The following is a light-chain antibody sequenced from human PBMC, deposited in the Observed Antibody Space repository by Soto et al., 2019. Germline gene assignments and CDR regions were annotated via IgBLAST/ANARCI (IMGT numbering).Light chain of an antibody. CDR1: QSISSW. V-gene: IGKV1-5*03. CDR2: KAS. CDR3: QQYNSYSWT. Sequence: DIQMAQSPSTLSASVGDRVTITCRASQSISSWLAWYQQKPGKAPKLLIYKASSLESGVPSRFSGSGSGTEFTLTISSLQPDDFATYYCQQYNSYSWTFRQGTKLDIK. J-gene: IGKJ1*01.